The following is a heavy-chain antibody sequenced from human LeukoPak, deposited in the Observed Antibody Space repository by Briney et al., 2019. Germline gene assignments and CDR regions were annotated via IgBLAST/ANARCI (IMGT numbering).Heavy chain of an antibody. CDR2: INPNSGGT. CDR3: ARDAPFRQDFDY. V-gene: IGHV1-2*02. CDR1: GYPFTGYY. J-gene: IGHJ4*02. Sequence: PSVKVSCKASGYPFTGYYMHWVRQPPGQGLEWMGWINPNSGGTNYAQKFQGRVTMTRDTSISTAYMELSRLRSDDTAVYYCARDAPFRQDFDYWGQGTLVTVSS.